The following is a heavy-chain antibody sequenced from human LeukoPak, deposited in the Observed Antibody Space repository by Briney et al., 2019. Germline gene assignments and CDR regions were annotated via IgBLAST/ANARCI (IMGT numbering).Heavy chain of an antibody. Sequence: GGSLRLSCAASGFTVSSNYMSWVRQAPGKGLEWVSVIYSGGSTYYADSVKGRFTISRDNSKNTLYLQMNSLRAEDTAVYYCARGRRYSSGWYPPRFDYWGQGTLVTVSS. CDR3: ARGRRYSSGWYPPRFDY. D-gene: IGHD6-19*01. CDR2: IYSGGST. CDR1: GFTVSSNY. J-gene: IGHJ4*02. V-gene: IGHV3-53*01.